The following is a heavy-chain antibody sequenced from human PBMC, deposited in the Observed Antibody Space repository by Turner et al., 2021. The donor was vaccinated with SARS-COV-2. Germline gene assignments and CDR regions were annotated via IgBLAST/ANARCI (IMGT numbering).Heavy chain of an antibody. V-gene: IGHV3-15*01. CDR3: ATGLGPAFEI. CDR2: VKSKTSGEAT. J-gene: IGHJ3*02. D-gene: IGHD4-17*01. CDR1: GFTFSSYS. Sequence: EVQLLESGGGLIQPGGSLRLSCAASGFTFSSYSMSWVRQAPGKGLEWVGRVKSKTSGEATDYGAPVIGRFIISRDDSKNTVYLQMSSLRTEDTAMYFCATGLGPAFEIWGQGTMVTVS.